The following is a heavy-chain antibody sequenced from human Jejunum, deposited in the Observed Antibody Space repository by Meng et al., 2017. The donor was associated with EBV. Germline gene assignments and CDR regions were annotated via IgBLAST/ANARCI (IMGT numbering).Heavy chain of an antibody. CDR3: ARVRPGGGWFDP. CDR1: GYTFTSSG. Sequence: QLRLVKSGSELKQPGASVKVSCKASGYTFTSSGINWGRQAPGQGLGWMGWINTNTGYPTYAQDFTGRFVFSLDTSVSTAYLQITSLSTEDNAVYYCARVRPGGGWFDPWGQGTLVTVSS. J-gene: IGHJ5*02. D-gene: IGHD2-8*02. V-gene: IGHV7-4-1*02. CDR2: INTNTGYP.